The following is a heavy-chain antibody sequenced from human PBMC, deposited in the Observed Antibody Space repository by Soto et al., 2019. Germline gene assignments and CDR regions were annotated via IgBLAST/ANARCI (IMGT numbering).Heavy chain of an antibody. CDR2: ISYDGSDK. Sequence: QVQLVESGGGVVQPGRSLRLSCAASGFTFSSYGMHWVRQAPGKGLEWVALISYDGSDKYYADSVKGRFTISRDNSKNTLYLQMNSLRVEDTAVYYCGAGQYSSDYWGPGTLVTVSS. CDR1: GFTFSSYG. CDR3: GAGQYSSDY. V-gene: IGHV3-30*03. J-gene: IGHJ4*02. D-gene: IGHD6-25*01.